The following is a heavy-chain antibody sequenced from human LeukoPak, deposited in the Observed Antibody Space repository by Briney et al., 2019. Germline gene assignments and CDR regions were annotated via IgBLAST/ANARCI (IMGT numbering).Heavy chain of an antibody. CDR1: GGSISSYY. Sequence: SETLSLTCTVSGGSISSYYWNWIRQPPGKGLEWIGYIYYSGSTYYNPSLKSRVTISIQTSKNQFSLKLTSVTATDTAVYYCAGDYGDLLTGIRFDTWGQGTLVTVSS. J-gene: IGHJ5*02. V-gene: IGHV4-59*06. D-gene: IGHD4-17*01. CDR2: IYYSGST. CDR3: AGDYGDLLTGIRFDT.